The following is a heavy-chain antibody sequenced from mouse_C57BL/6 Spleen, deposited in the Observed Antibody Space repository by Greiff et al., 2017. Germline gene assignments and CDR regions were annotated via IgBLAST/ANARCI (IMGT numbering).Heavy chain of an antibody. CDR2: ISYDGSN. Sequence: EVQRVESGPGLVKPSQSLSLTCSVTGYSITSGYYWNWIRQFPGNKLEWMGYISYDGSNNYNPSLKNRISITRDTSKNQFFLKLNSVTTEDTATYYCARTSGAMDYWGQGTSVTVSS. CDR1: GYSITSGYY. J-gene: IGHJ4*01. V-gene: IGHV3-6*01. D-gene: IGHD2-13*01. CDR3: ARTSGAMDY.